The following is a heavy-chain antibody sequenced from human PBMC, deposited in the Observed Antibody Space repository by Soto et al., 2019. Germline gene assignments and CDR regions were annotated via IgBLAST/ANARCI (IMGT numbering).Heavy chain of an antibody. CDR1: GGSFKSGIYS. CDR3: ARDFAYFDS. D-gene: IGHD3-3*01. J-gene: IGHJ4*02. Sequence: PSETLSLTWTVSGGSFKSGIYSWIWIRQPPGKVLEWIGYVYHTGRTSYNPSLKSRVSISMDTSKNQFSLNLDSVTAADTAVYFCARDFAYFDSWGQGTLVTVPS. CDR2: VYHTGRT. V-gene: IGHV4-61*01.